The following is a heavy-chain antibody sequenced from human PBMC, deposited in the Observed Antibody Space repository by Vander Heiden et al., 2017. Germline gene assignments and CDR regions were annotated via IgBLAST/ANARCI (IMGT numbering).Heavy chain of an antibody. J-gene: IGHJ5*02. CDR3: ARANYDGWSGYPNWYDP. D-gene: IGHD3-3*01. V-gene: IGHV3-48*02. Sequence: DVQLVESRGGLLQPGRSLTPSSAASGSTFRSYRMNWVRQAPGKGLGWVAYISSSSSTIYYDDSLKGRVTISRDNAKCSLFRQMSSLREQEPAVYYCARANYDGWSGYPNWYDPRCQGSLVTLYS. CDR1: GSTFRSYR. CDR2: ISSSSSTI.